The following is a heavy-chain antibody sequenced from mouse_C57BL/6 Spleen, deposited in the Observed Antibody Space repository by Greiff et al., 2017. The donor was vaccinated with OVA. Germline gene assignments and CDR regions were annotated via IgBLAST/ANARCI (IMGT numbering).Heavy chain of an antibody. CDR2: IYPGDGDT. J-gene: IGHJ4*01. V-gene: IGHV1-82*01. Sequence: LQESGPELVKPGASVKISCKASGYAFSSSWMNWVKQRPGKGLEWIGRIYPGDGDTNYNGKFKGKATLTADKSSSTAYMQLSSLTSEDSAVYFCASHHAMDYWGQGTSVTVSS. CDR1: GYAFSSSW. CDR3: ASHHAMDY.